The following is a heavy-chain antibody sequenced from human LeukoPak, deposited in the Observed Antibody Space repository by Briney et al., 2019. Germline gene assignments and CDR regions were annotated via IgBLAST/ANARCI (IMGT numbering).Heavy chain of an antibody. V-gene: IGHV4-59*01. CDR2: IYYSGST. D-gene: IGHD6-13*01. CDR1: GGSIGSYY. J-gene: IGHJ4*02. Sequence: SETLSLTCTVSGGSIGSYYWSWIRQPPGKGLEWIGYIYYSGSTNYNPSLKSRVTKSLDTSKNQFSMNLISVTAADTAVYYCAREGVAAAGKLDYWGQGTLVTVSS. CDR3: AREGVAAAGKLDY.